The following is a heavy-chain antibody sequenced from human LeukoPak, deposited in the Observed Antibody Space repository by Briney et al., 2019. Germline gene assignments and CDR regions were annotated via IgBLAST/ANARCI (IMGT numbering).Heavy chain of an antibody. J-gene: IGHJ4*02. CDR3: AKYRGYCSGGSCYAGFGY. Sequence: GGSLRLSCAASGFTFSSYAMSWVRQAPGKGLEWVSAISGSGGSTYYADSVKGRFTISRDNSKNTLYLQMNSLRAEDTAVYYCAKYRGYCSGGSCYAGFGYWGQGTLVTVSS. V-gene: IGHV3-23*01. D-gene: IGHD2-15*01. CDR1: GFTFSSYA. CDR2: ISGSGGST.